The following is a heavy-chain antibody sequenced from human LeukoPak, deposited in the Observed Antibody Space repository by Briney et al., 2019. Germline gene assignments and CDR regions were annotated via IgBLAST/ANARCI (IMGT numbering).Heavy chain of an antibody. J-gene: IGHJ4*02. D-gene: IGHD2-21*01. CDR3: ARDPESLAIDIDY. CDR2: INPNSGGT. Sequence: GASVKVSCKASGYTFRDYYIHWVRLAPGQGLEWMGWINPNSGGTNYEGKFKDRVTMTRDTSISTAYMELTRLRSDDTAVYYCARDPESLAIDIDYWGQGTLVTVSS. CDR1: GYTFRDYY. V-gene: IGHV1-2*02.